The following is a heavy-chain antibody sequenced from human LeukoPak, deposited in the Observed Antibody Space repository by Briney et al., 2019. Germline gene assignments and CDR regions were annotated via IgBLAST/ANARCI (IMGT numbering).Heavy chain of an antibody. V-gene: IGHV1-46*01. CDR1: GYTFTSYG. CDR3: ARAQGSYYHYYMDV. J-gene: IGHJ6*03. CDR2: INPSGGSP. Sequence: ASVKVSCKASGYTFTSYGISWVRQAPGQGLEWMGIINPSGGSPNYAQKFQGRVTMTRDMSTSTVNMELSSLRSEDTAVYYCARAQGSYYHYYMDVWGKGTTVTVSS. D-gene: IGHD1-26*01.